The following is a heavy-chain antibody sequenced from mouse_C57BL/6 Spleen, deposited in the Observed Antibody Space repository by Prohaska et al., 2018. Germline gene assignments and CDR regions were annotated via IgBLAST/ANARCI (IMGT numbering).Heavy chain of an antibody. CDR3: MRYGNYWYFDV. CDR1: GFTFSGFW. Sequence: EVQLLETVGGLVQPGGSRGLSCAGSGFTFSGFWMSWVRQTPGKTLEWIGDINSDGSAINYAPSIKDRFTIFRDNDKSTLYLQMSNVRSEDTATYFCMRYGNYWYFDVWGTGTTVTVSS. CDR2: INSDGSAI. D-gene: IGHD2-1*01. J-gene: IGHJ1*03. V-gene: IGHV11-2*01.